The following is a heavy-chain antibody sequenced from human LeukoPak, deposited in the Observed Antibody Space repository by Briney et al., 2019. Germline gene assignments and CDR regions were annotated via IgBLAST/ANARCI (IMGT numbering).Heavy chain of an antibody. J-gene: IGHJ4*02. D-gene: IGHD3-3*01. CDR1: GDSITNGGYY. V-gene: IGHV4-30-2*01. Sequence: SETLSLTCTVSGDSITNGGYYWSWIRQPPGKGLEWIGYVHHSGSSYYNPSLKSRVSTSVDRTNNQFSLKLSSVTAADTAVYYCAKDPFPEDFWSGYYRWGQGTLVTVSS. CDR2: VHHSGSS. CDR3: AKDPFPEDFWSGYYR.